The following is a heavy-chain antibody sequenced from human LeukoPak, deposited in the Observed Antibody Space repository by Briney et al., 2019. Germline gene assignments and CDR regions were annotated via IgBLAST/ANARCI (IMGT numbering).Heavy chain of an antibody. CDR3: ARDRVVPAAPYGDYYGMDV. J-gene: IGHJ6*02. Sequence: ASVKVSCKASGYTFTGYYMHWVRQAPGQGLEWMGWINPNSGGTNYAQKFQGWVTMTRDTSISTAYMELSSLRSEDTAVYYCARDRVVPAAPYGDYYGMDVWGQGTTVTVSS. V-gene: IGHV1-2*04. CDR2: INPNSGGT. CDR1: GYTFTGYY. D-gene: IGHD2-2*01.